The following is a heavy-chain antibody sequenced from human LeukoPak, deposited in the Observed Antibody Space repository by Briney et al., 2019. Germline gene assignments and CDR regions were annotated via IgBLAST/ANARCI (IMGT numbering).Heavy chain of an antibody. CDR3: ARVHPTYYDFWSGSGHFDY. Sequence: PSETLSLTCTVSGGSISSYYWSWIRQTPGKGLEWIGYIYYSGSTNYNPSLKSRVTISVDTSKNQFSLKLSSVTAADTAVYYCARVHPTYYDFWSGSGHFDYWGQGTLVTVSS. CDR2: IYYSGST. D-gene: IGHD3-3*01. CDR1: GGSISSYY. V-gene: IGHV4-59*01. J-gene: IGHJ4*02.